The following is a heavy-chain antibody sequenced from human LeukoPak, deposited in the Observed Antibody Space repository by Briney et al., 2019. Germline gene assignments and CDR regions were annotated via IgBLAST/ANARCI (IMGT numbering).Heavy chain of an antibody. CDR2: ISGSGGST. V-gene: IGHV3-23*01. Sequence: GGSLRLSCAASGFTFSSYAMSWVRQAPGKGLEWVSAISGSGGSTYYADSVKGRFTISRDNSKNTLYLQMNSLRAEDTAVYYCAKGPMSGPPNYYNYMDVWGKGTTVTVSS. D-gene: IGHD3-3*01. J-gene: IGHJ6*03. CDR1: GFTFSSYA. CDR3: AKGPMSGPPNYYNYMDV.